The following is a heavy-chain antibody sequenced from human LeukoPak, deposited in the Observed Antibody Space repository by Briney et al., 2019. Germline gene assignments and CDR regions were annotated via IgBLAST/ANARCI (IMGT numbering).Heavy chain of an antibody. D-gene: IGHD3-10*01. CDR3: ARGLWFGELSRWFDP. CDR1: GYTFTGYY. J-gene: IGHJ5*02. Sequence: ASVKVSCKASGYTFTGYYMHWVRQAPGQGLEWMGWINPNSGGTNYAQKFQGRVTMTRDTSISTAYMELSRLRSDDTDVYYCARGLWFGELSRWFDPWGQGTLVTVSS. CDR2: INPNSGGT. V-gene: IGHV1-2*02.